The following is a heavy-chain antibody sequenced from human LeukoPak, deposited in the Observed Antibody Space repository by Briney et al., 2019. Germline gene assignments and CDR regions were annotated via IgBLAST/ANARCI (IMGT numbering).Heavy chain of an antibody. V-gene: IGHV4-59*01. J-gene: IGHJ4*02. Sequence: PSETLSLTCTVSGGSISSYYWSWIRQSPEKGLEWIGYIYSSRTTNYNPSLKSRVTISVDTSKNQFSLRLTSVTAADTAVYYCARDPGYWGQGTLVTVSS. CDR1: GGSISSYY. CDR3: ARDPGY. CDR2: IYSSRTT.